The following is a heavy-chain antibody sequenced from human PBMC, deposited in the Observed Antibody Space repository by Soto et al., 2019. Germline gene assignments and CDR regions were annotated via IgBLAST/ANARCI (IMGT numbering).Heavy chain of an antibody. D-gene: IGHD1-26*01. V-gene: IGHV3-23*01. Sequence: GGSLRLSCAASGFTFSTYAMSWVRQAPGKGLEWVSAISGSGSSTYYADSVKGRFTISRDTSKNTLYLQMNSLRAEATAVYCCAKVGRAPYFQHWGQGTPVTVSS. J-gene: IGHJ1*01. CDR3: AKVGRAPYFQH. CDR1: GFTFSTYA. CDR2: ISGSGSST.